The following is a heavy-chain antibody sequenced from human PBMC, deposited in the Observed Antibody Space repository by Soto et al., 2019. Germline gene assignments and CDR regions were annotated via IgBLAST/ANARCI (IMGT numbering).Heavy chain of an antibody. Sequence: PSETLSLTCTVSGDTISSYFWTWIRQPPGKGLEWIGSIYYSGSTSYNPSLKSRVTLSVDTSKKQFSLKLSSVTAADTALYYCARDTGWPRALDYWGQGTLVTV. D-gene: IGHD6-19*01. CDR1: GDTISSYF. CDR3: ARDTGWPRALDY. J-gene: IGHJ4*02. CDR2: IYYSGST. V-gene: IGHV4-59*01.